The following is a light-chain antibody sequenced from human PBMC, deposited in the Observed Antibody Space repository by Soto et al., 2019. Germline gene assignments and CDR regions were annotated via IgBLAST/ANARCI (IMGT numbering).Light chain of an antibody. V-gene: IGLV2-8*01. CDR1: SSDVGDYNY. J-gene: IGLJ3*02. CDR2: EVS. CDR3: SSYAGSNNWV. Sequence: QSALTQPPSASGSPGQSFTISCTGTSSDVGDYNYVSWYQQHPGKAPKLMIYEVSQRPSGVPDRFSGSKSGNTASLTVSGLQAEDEADYYCSSYAGSNNWVFGGGTKLTVL.